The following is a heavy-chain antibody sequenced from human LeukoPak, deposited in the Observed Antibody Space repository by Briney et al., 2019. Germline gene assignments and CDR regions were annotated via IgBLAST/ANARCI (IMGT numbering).Heavy chain of an antibody. J-gene: IGHJ4*02. D-gene: IGHD1-26*01. Sequence: GGSLRLSCAASGFTFSSYGMHWVRQAPGKGLEWVAFIRYDGSNKYYADSVKGRFTISRDNTKRTVYLQMDRLRVEDSALYYCAREWDSGTYRYFDFWGQGTLVTVSS. CDR1: GFTFSSYG. V-gene: IGHV3-30*02. CDR2: IRYDGSNK. CDR3: AREWDSGTYRYFDF.